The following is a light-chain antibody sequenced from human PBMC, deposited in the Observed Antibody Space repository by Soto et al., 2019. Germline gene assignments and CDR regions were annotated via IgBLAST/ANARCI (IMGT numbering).Light chain of an antibody. J-gene: IGLJ3*02. CDR1: SSNIGSNY. CDR3: AAWDDSLSGWV. CDR2: RNN. V-gene: IGLV1-47*01. Sequence: QSVLTQPPSASGTPGQRVTISCSGSSSNIGSNYVYWYQQLPGTAPKLLIYRNNQRHSGVPDRFSGSKSGTSASLAISGLRSEDEADYYCAAWDDSLSGWVFGGGTQLPVL.